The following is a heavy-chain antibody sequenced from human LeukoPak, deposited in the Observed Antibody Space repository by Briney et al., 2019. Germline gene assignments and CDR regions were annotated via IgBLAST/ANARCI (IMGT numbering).Heavy chain of an antibody. Sequence: GASVTVSCTASVYTFTSYYMHWVRQAPGQGLEWMGIINPSGGSTSYAHKFQCRVTMTRETSTSTVYIELSSLRSEDTAVYYCARDVFTTYDAGGGYFDYWGQGTLVTVSS. CDR2: INPSGGST. CDR1: VYTFTSYY. CDR3: ARDVFTTYDAGGGYFDY. J-gene: IGHJ4*02. V-gene: IGHV1-46*01. D-gene: IGHD3-22*01.